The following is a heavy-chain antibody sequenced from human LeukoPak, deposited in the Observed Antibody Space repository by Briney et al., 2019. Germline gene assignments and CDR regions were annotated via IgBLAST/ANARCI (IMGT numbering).Heavy chain of an antibody. V-gene: IGHV1-46*01. Sequence: GASVKVSCKASGYTFSSYYIHWVRQAPGQGLEWMGIINPSDGSTSYAQKFQGRVTMTGDTSTSTVYMELSSLRSEDTAVYYCARQWVFDYWGQGTLVTVSS. CDR3: ARQWVFDY. CDR2: INPSDGST. CDR1: GYTFSSYY. J-gene: IGHJ4*02. D-gene: IGHD2-8*01.